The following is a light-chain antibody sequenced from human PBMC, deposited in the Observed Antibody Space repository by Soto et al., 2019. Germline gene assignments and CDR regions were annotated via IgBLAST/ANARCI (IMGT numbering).Light chain of an antibody. CDR1: QSFSRY. J-gene: IGKJ1*01. CDR3: QQSFGARWT. V-gene: IGKV1-39*01. Sequence: DIQMAQSPSSLSASVGDRVTISCRASQSFSRYVSWYQQKQGTAPRLLIYDTSNLQRGVPSRFSGRGSGTEFTLTISGLQPEDFATYYCQQSFGARWTFGQGTKVEIK. CDR2: DTS.